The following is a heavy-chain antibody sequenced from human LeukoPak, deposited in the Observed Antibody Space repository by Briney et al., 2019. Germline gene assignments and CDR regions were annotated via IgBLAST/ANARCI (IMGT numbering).Heavy chain of an antibody. D-gene: IGHD3-10*01. CDR1: GFLFSSYG. CDR2: IISIGGDT. Sequence: GGSLRLSCAASGFLFSSYGMSWVRQPPGKGLEWVSSIISIGGDTYYADSVKGRFTISRDNSKNTLYLQMNSLRAEDTAVYYCAKDLNYFGSGTSGFSAVYYFYGMDVWGQGTTVTVSS. CDR3: AKDLNYFGSGTSGFSAVYYFYGMDV. J-gene: IGHJ6*02. V-gene: IGHV3-23*01.